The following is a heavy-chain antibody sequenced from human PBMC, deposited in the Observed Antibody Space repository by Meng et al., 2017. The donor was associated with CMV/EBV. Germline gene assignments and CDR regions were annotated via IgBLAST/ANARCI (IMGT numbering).Heavy chain of an antibody. CDR2: IYYSGNT. D-gene: IGHD3-10*01. J-gene: IGHJ6*02. Sequence: ESLKISCTVSGGSVSSGSYYWSWIRQPPGKGLEWIGYIYYSGNTNHNPSLKRRVTMSVDTSKNQFSLKVSSVTAADTAVYYCASATGDYGSGSYYNDDFRYYYYALDVWGQGTTVTVSS. V-gene: IGHV4-61*01. CDR1: GGSVSSGSYY. CDR3: ASATGDYGSGSYYNDDFRYYYYALDV.